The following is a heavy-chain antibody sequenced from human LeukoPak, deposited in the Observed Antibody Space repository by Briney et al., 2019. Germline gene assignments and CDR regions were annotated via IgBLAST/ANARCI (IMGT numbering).Heavy chain of an antibody. V-gene: IGHV4-34*01. CDR2: VNHSGST. D-gene: IGHD2-15*01. CDR1: GGSFSGYY. Sequence: SETLSLTCAVYGGSFSGYYWSWIRQPPGKGLEWIGEVNHSGSTNYNPSLKSRVTISVDTSKNQFSLKLSSVTAADTAVYYCARIPVARYCSGGSCYSSFDYWGQGTLVTVSS. CDR3: ARIPVARYCSGGSCYSSFDY. J-gene: IGHJ4*02.